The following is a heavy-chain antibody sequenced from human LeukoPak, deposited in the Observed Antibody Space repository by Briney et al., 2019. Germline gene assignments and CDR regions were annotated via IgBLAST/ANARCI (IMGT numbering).Heavy chain of an antibody. J-gene: IGHJ6*02. V-gene: IGHV4-59*01. Sequence: KPSETLSLTCTVSGGSISSYYWSWIRQPPGKGLEWIGYIYYSGSTNYNPSLKSRVTISVDTSKNQFSLKLSSVTAADTAVYYCARGYCSSTSCYYPRTKSYYGMDVWGQGTTVTVSS. D-gene: IGHD2-2*01. CDR1: GGSISSYY. CDR2: IYYSGST. CDR3: ARGYCSSTSCYYPRTKSYYGMDV.